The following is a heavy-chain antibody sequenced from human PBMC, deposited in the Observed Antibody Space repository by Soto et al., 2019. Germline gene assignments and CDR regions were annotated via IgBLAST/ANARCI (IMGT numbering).Heavy chain of an antibody. CDR3: DGAPRDYLDY. J-gene: IGHJ4*02. CDR1: GGSISSGGYY. CDR2: IFYSGST. Sequence: SETLSLTCTVSGGSISSGGYYWSWIRQHPGKGLEWIGYIFYSGSTYYNPSLKSRVTISVDTSKNQFSLKLSSVTAADTAMYFCDGAPRDYLDYRGRGTSVPVSA. V-gene: IGHV4-31*03.